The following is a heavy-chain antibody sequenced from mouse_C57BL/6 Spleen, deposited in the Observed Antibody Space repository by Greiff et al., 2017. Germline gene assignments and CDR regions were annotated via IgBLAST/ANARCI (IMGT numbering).Heavy chain of an antibody. J-gene: IGHJ4*01. CDR3: ARFCTVVATDYAMDY. CDR1: GYTFTSYW. V-gene: IGHV1-52*01. Sequence: QVQLQQPGAELVRPGSSVKLSCKASGYTFTSYWMHWVKQRPIQGLEWIGNIDPSDSETHYNQKFKDKATLTVDKSSSTAYMQLSSLTSEDSAVYFCARFCTVVATDYAMDYWGQGTSVTVSS. D-gene: IGHD1-1*01. CDR2: IDPSDSET.